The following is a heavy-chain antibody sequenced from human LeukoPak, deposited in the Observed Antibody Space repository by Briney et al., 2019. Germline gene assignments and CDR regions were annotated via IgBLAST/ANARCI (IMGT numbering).Heavy chain of an antibody. Sequence: PGGSLRLSCTASGFTFGDYAMSWFRQAPGKGLEWVGFIRSKAYGGTTEYAASVKGRFTISRDDSKSIAYLQMNSLKTEDTAVYYCTRAVYGSGSYYLSYRYYFDYWGQGTLVTVSS. V-gene: IGHV3-49*03. D-gene: IGHD3-10*01. CDR1: GFTFGDYA. J-gene: IGHJ4*02. CDR3: TRAVYGSGSYYLSYRYYFDY. CDR2: IRSKAYGGTT.